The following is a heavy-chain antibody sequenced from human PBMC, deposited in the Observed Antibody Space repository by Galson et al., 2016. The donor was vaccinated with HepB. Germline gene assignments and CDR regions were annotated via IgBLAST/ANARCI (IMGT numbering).Heavy chain of an antibody. V-gene: IGHV4-39*07. CDR2: IYYNGYT. CDR3: VAGWGYLPNY. D-gene: IGHD2-21*01. J-gene: IGHJ4*02. Sequence: SETLSLTCSVSGDSISSRSYYWGWIRQSPGKGLEWIGSIYYNGYTHYNPSLKSRVTISIDTSKNHFSLKLSSVTAADTAVYFCVAGWGYLPNYWGRGTLVTVSS. CDR1: GDSISSRSYY.